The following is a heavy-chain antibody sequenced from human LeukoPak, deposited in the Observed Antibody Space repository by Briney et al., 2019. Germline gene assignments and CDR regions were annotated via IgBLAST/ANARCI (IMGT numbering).Heavy chain of an antibody. CDR1: SGSISSGGYY. J-gene: IGHJ4*02. Sequence: SQTLSLTCTVSSGSISSGGYYWSWIRQHPGKGLEWIGYISYSGSTYYNPSLKSRVTISVDTSKNQFSLKLSSVTAADTAVYYCARISYDSSGYHSDYWGQGTLVTVSS. V-gene: IGHV4-31*03. CDR3: ARISYDSSGYHSDY. CDR2: ISYSGST. D-gene: IGHD3-22*01.